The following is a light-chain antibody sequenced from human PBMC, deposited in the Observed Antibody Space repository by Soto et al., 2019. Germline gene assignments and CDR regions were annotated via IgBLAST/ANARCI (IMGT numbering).Light chain of an antibody. J-gene: IGLJ2*01. CDR3: AAWDDSLNAVV. CDR2: SNN. CDR1: SSNIGSNT. Sequence: QPVLTQPPSASGTRGQRVTISCSGSSSNIGSNTVNWYQQLPGTAPKLLIYSNNQRPSGVPDRFSGSKSGTSASLAISGLQTEDEADYYCAAWDDSLNAVVFGGGTKLTVL. V-gene: IGLV1-44*01.